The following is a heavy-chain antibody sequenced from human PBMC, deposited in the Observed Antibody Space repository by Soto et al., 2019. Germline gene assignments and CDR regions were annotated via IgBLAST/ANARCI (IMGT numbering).Heavy chain of an antibody. Sequence: GGSLRLSCAASGFTFSSYGMHWVRQAPGKGLEWVAVIWYDGSNKYYADSVKGRFTISRDNSKNTLYLQMNSLRAEDTAVYYCARAGGIAAAGIYYYGMDVWGQGTTVTVSS. CDR3: ARAGGIAAAGIYYYGMDV. CDR1: GFTFSSYG. D-gene: IGHD6-13*01. J-gene: IGHJ6*02. V-gene: IGHV3-33*01. CDR2: IWYDGSNK.